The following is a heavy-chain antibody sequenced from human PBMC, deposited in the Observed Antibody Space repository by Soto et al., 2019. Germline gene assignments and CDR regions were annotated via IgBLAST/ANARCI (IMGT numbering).Heavy chain of an antibody. J-gene: IGHJ6*02. Sequence: GASVKVSCKTSGYTFTNFGLSWVRQAPGQGLEWMGWISAYNGNTNYAQNFQGRVTMTTDTSTSTAYMELRSLRSDDTAVYYCARALGYSGYAGMDVWGQGTTVTVSS. CDR3: ARALGYSGYAGMDV. V-gene: IGHV1-18*01. CDR2: ISAYNGNT. D-gene: IGHD5-12*01. CDR1: GYTFTNFG.